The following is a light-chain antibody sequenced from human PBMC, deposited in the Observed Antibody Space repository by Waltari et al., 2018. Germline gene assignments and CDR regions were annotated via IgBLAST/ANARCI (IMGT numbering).Light chain of an antibody. CDR2: GAS. CDR3: QQHSRWPLT. V-gene: IGKV3-11*01. Sequence: EIVLTQSPVTLSLSPGERATLSCRASQSIGTSLGWYQQKPGQAPRLLIYGASNRATGIPVRFSGSGSGTDITLTISTLETEDFAVYYCQQHSRWPLTFGGGTKVEI. CDR1: QSIGTS. J-gene: IGKJ4*01.